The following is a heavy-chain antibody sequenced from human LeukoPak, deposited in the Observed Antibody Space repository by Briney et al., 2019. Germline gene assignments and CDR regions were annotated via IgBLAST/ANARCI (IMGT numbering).Heavy chain of an antibody. J-gene: IGHJ6*03. D-gene: IGHD2-2*01. CDR1: GGTFSSYA. CDR3: ARGPVVPAAKTYFYYYYYYMDV. CDR2: IIPIFGTA. V-gene: IGHV1-69*05. Sequence: GSSVKVSCKASGGTFSSYAISWVRQAPGQGLEWMGGIIPIFGTANYAQKFQGRVTITTDESTSTAYMELSSLRSEDTAVYYCARGPVVPAAKTYFYYYYYYMDVWGKGTTVTVSS.